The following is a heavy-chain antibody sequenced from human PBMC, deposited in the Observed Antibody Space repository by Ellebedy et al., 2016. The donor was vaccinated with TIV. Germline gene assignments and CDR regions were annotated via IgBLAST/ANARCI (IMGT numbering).Heavy chain of an antibody. J-gene: IGHJ3*01. CDR1: GYTFTTHA. Sequence: ASVKVSCKASGYTFTTHALHWVRQAPGQSLEWMGWINGGDGNTKYSHKFQGRVTISRDTVATTTYMELRSLRSEDSAMYYCASVPIVITTGWEQLLGAFDLWGQGTMVTVSS. V-gene: IGHV1-3*01. CDR2: INGGDGNT. D-gene: IGHD1-26*01. CDR3: ASVPIVITTGWEQLLGAFDL.